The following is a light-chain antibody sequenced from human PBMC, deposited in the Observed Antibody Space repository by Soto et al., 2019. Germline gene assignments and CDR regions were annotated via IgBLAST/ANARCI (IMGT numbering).Light chain of an antibody. CDR2: GSS. Sequence: EIVLTQSPGTLSLSPGERATLSCRASQNIRSNYVAWYQQKPGQAPRLLIFGSSNTATGIPDRFTASGSGTGFTLTISRLEPEDFVTYFCQQYGYEPLTFGGGTKVEV. CDR3: QQYGYEPLT. CDR1: QNIRSNY. J-gene: IGKJ4*01. V-gene: IGKV3-20*01.